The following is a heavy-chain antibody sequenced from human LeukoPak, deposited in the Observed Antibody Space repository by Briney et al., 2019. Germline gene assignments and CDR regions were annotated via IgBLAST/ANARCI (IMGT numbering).Heavy chain of an antibody. D-gene: IGHD3-9*01. CDR3: ARDERYFDWLLSAPQDY. V-gene: IGHV1-18*01. J-gene: IGHJ4*02. CDR1: GYTFTSYG. Sequence: ASVKVSCEASGYTFTSYGISWVRQAPGQGLEWMGWISAYNGNTNYAQKLQGRVTMTTDTSTSTAYMELRSLRSDDTAVYYCARDERYFDWLLSAPQDYWGQGTLVTVSS. CDR2: ISAYNGNT.